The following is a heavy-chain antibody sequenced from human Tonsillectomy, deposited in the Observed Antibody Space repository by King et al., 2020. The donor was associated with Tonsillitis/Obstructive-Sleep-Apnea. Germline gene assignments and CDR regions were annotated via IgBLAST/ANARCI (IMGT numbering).Heavy chain of an antibody. CDR1: GFTFDDYA. CDR3: AKEITPGDCSSTRCYHRRFDY. D-gene: IGHD2-2*01. Sequence: VQLVESGGGLVQPGRSLRLSCAASGFTFDDYAMHWVRQAPGKGLEWVSGISWNSGNIGYANSVKGRFTISRDNAKNSLYLQMNSLRAEDTAFYYFAKEITPGDCSSTRCYHRRFDYWGQGTLVTVSS. J-gene: IGHJ4*02. V-gene: IGHV3-9*01. CDR2: ISWNSGNI.